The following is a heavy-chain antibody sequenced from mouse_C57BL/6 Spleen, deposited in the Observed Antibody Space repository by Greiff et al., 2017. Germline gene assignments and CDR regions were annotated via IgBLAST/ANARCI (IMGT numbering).Heavy chain of an antibody. CDR1: GFTFSSYG. V-gene: IGHV5-6*01. J-gene: IGHJ4*01. CDR3: ARGTGTAAMDY. D-gene: IGHD4-1*01. CDR2: ISSGGSYT. Sequence: EVKVVESGGDLVKPGGSLKLSCAASGFTFSSYGMSWVRQTPDKRLEWVATISSGGSYTYYPDSVKGRFTISRDNAKNTLYLQMSSLKSEDTAMYYCARGTGTAAMDYWGLGTSVTVSS.